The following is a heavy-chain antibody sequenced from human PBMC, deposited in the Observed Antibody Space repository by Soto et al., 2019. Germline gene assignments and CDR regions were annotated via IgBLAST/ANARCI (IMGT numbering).Heavy chain of an antibody. CDR1: GGTFSSYA. CDR3: ARGGYFDSSNYLAY. Sequence: SVKVSCKASGGTFSSYAISWVRQAPGQGLEWMGGIIPIFGTANYAQKFQGRVIIERDTSASTAYMELSSLRSEDTAVYYCARGGYFDSSNYLAYWGLGTLVTVSS. J-gene: IGHJ4*02. CDR2: IIPIFGTA. V-gene: IGHV1-69*05. D-gene: IGHD3-22*01.